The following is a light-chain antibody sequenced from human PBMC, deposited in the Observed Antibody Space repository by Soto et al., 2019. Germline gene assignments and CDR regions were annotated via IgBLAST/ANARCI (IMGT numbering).Light chain of an antibody. CDR2: GAF. J-gene: IGKJ5*01. Sequence: EIVLTQSPGTLVLSPGDRATLSCRASQSVNNFLAWYQQKPGQAPRLLIYGAFNRATGIPARFSGSGSGTDFTLAIRRLEPEDSAVYYCQQYGGSPSITFGQGTRLEI. V-gene: IGKV3-20*01. CDR3: QQYGGSPSIT. CDR1: QSVNNF.